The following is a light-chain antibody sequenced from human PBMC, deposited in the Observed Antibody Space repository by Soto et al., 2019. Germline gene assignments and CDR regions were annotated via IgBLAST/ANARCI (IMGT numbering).Light chain of an antibody. J-gene: IGKJ1*01. CDR2: AAS. V-gene: IGKV1-39*01. CDR1: QGINDY. Sequence: DIQMTQSPSSLSASVGDRVTITCRTSQGINDYLNWHQMKPGEAPKLLIYAASALQSGIPSRFSGSASGTEFTLTITSLQPEDFATYYCQQSYNFPRTFGQGTKVEVK. CDR3: QQSYNFPRT.